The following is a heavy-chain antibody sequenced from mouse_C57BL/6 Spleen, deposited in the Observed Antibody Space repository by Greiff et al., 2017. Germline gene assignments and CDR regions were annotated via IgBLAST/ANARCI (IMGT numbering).Heavy chain of an antibody. CDR3: AREDGYYLYYFDY. V-gene: IGHV3-6*01. Sequence: ESGPGLVKPSQSLSLTCSVTGYSITSGYYWNWIRQFPGNKLEWMGYISYDGSNNYNPSLKNRISITRDTSKNQFFLKLNSVTTEDTATYYCAREDGYYLYYFDYWGQGTTLTVSS. D-gene: IGHD2-3*01. J-gene: IGHJ2*01. CDR1: GYSITSGYY. CDR2: ISYDGSN.